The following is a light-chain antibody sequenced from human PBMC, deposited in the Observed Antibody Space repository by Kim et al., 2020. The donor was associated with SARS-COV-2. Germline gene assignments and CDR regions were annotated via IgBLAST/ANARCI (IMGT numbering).Light chain of an antibody. CDR3: HQYNNWPHT. CDR2: GTS. V-gene: IGKV3-15*01. CDR1: QSVSSS. Sequence: EIVMTQSPATLSVSPGERATLSCRASQSVSSSLAWYQQKPGQSPRLLIYGTSTRATGVPARFSGSGSGTEFTLTISSLQSEDFVVYYCHQYNNWPHTFGQGTKLEI. J-gene: IGKJ2*01.